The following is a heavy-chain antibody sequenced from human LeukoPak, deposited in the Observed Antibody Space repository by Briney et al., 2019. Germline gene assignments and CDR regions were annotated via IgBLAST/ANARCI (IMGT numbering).Heavy chain of an antibody. V-gene: IGHV3-23*01. CDR2: ISGSGGST. CDR3: AKISRGYCSSTSCRGDFDY. CDR1: GFSFSTQR. D-gene: IGHD2-2*01. Sequence: GGSLRLSCAASGFSFSTQRMHWVRQAPGKGLEWVSAISGSGGSTYYADSVKGRFTISRDNSKNTLYLQMNSLRAEDTAVYYCAKISRGYCSSTSCRGDFDYWGQGTLVTVSS. J-gene: IGHJ4*02.